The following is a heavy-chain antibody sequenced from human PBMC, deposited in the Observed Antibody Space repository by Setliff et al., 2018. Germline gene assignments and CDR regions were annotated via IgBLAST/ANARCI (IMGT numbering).Heavy chain of an antibody. CDR2: IYHGGDT. CDR3: ARTGTYRYFDY. J-gene: IGHJ4*02. D-gene: IGHD1-1*01. CDR1: GASLSSGTYY. Sequence: SETLSLTCAVSGASLSSGTYYWGWIRQPPGKGLEWIGRIYHGGDTYYNASLKSRLTISVDTSKNQFSLKLRSVTAADTAVYCARTGTYRYFDYWGQGALVTVSS. V-gene: IGHV4-39*01.